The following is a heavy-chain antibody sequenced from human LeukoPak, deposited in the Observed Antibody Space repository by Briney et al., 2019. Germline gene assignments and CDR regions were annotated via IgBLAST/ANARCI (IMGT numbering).Heavy chain of an antibody. CDR2: ISPSGGSI. CDR3: AKLRWEITHYWYFDL. V-gene: IGHV3-23*01. D-gene: IGHD4-23*01. J-gene: IGHJ2*01. Sequence: GGSLRLSCAASGFTFNSYPMSWVRQAPGKGLEWVSAISPSGGSIYFSDSVRGRFTTSRDNSKNTVYVQMNSLRAEDTAVYYCAKLRWEITHYWYFDLWGRGTLVTVSS. CDR1: GFTFNSYP.